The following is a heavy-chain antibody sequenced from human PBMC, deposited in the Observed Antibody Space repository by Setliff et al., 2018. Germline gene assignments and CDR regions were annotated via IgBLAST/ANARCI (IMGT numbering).Heavy chain of an antibody. Sequence: SETLSLTCTVYGGSFTGYYWSWFRQVAGKGLEWIAEIGHSDMPHYNPSLKSRVTISADTSKSEFSLRLNSVTAADSAVYYCARHGGWYFDLWGRGTLVTVSS. CDR3: ARHGGWYFDL. CDR2: IGHSDMP. CDR1: GGSFTGYY. J-gene: IGHJ2*01. V-gene: IGHV4-34*01. D-gene: IGHD4-17*01.